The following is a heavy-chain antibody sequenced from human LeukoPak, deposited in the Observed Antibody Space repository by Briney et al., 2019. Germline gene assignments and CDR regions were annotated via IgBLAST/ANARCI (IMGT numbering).Heavy chain of an antibody. D-gene: IGHD3-22*01. Sequence: SETLSLTCTVSGGSISSYYWSWIRQPPGKGLEWIGYIYHSGSTNYNPSLKSRATISVDTSKNQFSLKLSSVTAADTAVYYCARQHSSGYYYFDYWGQGTLVTVSS. CDR2: IYHSGST. CDR1: GGSISSYY. J-gene: IGHJ4*02. CDR3: ARQHSSGYYYFDY. V-gene: IGHV4-59*08.